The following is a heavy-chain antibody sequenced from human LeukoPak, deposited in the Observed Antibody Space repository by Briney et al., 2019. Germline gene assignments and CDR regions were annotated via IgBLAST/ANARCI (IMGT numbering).Heavy chain of an antibody. CDR1: GYTFTSYG. D-gene: IGHD3-10*01. J-gene: IGHJ6*02. CDR2: ISAYNGNT. CDR3: ARQPIYGSGSYYYYYYGMDV. Sequence: ASVKVSCKASGYTFTSYGISWVRQAPGQGLEWMGWISAYNGNTNYAQKFQGWVTMTRDTSTSTAYMELSRLRSDDTAVYYCARQPIYGSGSYYYYYYGMDVWGQGTTVTVSS. V-gene: IGHV1-18*01.